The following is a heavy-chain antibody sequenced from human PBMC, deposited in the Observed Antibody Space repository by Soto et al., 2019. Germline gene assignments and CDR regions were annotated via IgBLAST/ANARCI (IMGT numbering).Heavy chain of an antibody. CDR3: ARVWGGAFDI. V-gene: IGHV4-59*01. D-gene: IGHD3-10*01. CDR2: IYYSGST. J-gene: IGHJ3*02. CDR1: GGSISNYY. Sequence: PSETLSLTCTVSGGSISNYYWSWIRQPPGKGLEWIGYIYYSGSTNYNPSLKSRVTIAVDTSENQFFLKLSSVTAADTAVYYCARVWGGAFDIWGQGTMVTVSS.